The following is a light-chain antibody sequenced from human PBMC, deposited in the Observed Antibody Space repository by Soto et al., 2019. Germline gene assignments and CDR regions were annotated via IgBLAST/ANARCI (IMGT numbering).Light chain of an antibody. CDR3: AAWDDSLNGYVA. Sequence: QSVLTQPPSASGTPGQSVTISCSGSDSNIAKNPLNWYQQLPGTAPKLLIYSNDQRPSGVPDRFSGSKSGTSASVVISGLQAEDEGDYYCAAWDDSLNGYVAFGGGTKLTVL. J-gene: IGLJ2*01. V-gene: IGLV1-44*01. CDR1: DSNIAKNP. CDR2: SND.